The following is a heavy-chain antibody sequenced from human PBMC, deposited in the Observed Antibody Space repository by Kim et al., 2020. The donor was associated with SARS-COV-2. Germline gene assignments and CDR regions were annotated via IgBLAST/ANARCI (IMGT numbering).Heavy chain of an antibody. J-gene: IGHJ6*02. D-gene: IGHD2-2*02. CDR1: GGSISSGSYY. V-gene: IGHV4-61*02. Sequence: SETLSLTCTVSGGSISSGSYYWSWIRQPAGKGLEWIGRIYTSGSTNYNPSLKSRVTISVDTSKNQFSLKLSSVTAADTAVYYCARGGGHYTYYYYGMDVWGQGTTVTVSS. CDR2: IYTSGST. CDR3: ARGGGHYTYYYYGMDV.